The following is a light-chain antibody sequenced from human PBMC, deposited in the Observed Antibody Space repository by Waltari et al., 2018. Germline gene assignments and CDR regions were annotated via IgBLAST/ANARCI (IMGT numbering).Light chain of an antibody. V-gene: IGLV2-11*01. CDR2: DVN. J-gene: IGLJ2*01. CDR1: RSDVGGYNY. CDR3: SSYAGSYTL. Sequence: QSALTQPRSVSGSPGQSLTISCTGTRSDVGGYNYVSWYQQHPGKAPKLIIYDVNKRPSGVPNHFSGSKSGNRASLTISGLQADDEADYFCSSYAGSYTLFGGGTKLTVL.